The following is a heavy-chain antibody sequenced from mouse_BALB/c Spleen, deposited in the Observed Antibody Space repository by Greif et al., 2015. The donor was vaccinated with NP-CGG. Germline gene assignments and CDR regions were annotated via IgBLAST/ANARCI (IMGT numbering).Heavy chain of an antibody. CDR3: AGITTVVDYYAMDY. V-gene: IGHV1-14*01. J-gene: IGHJ4*01. CDR1: GYTFTSYD. Sequence: VQLKESGPELVKPGASVKMSCKASGYTFTSYDMHWVKQKPGQGLEWIGYINPYNDGTKYNEKFKGKATLTSDKSSSTAYMELSSLTSEDSAVYYCAGITTVVDYYAMDYWGQGTSVTVSS. D-gene: IGHD1-1*01. CDR2: INPYNDGT.